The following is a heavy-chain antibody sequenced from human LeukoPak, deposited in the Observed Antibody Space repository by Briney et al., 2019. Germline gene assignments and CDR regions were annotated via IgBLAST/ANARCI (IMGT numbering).Heavy chain of an antibody. D-gene: IGHD2-2*01. CDR3: AKGKAGHYQSMTDEYYYYMDV. Sequence: SETLSLTCVVDGGYFSGFYWTWIRQAPGKGLEWIGEISYSGSTKYNPSLKSRVTIEVDTSKKQISLNLSSVTAADTAVYYCAKGKAGHYQSMTDEYYYYMDVWGKGTTVIVSS. V-gene: IGHV4-34*01. CDR2: ISYSGST. J-gene: IGHJ6*03. CDR1: GGYFSGFY.